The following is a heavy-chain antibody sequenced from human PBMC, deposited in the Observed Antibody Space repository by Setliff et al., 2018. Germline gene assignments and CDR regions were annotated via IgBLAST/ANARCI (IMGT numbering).Heavy chain of an antibody. CDR3: AKGWWELLN. V-gene: IGHV3-7*03. D-gene: IGHD2-15*01. CDR1: RFTFSNYW. CDR2: IKEDGSEK. Sequence: HPGGSLRLSCAASRFTFSNYWMSWVRQAPGKGLEWVANIKEDGSEKYYVDSVKGRFTISRDNAKNSLYLQMNSLRAEDTALYYCAKGWWELLNWGQGTLVTVSS. J-gene: IGHJ4*02.